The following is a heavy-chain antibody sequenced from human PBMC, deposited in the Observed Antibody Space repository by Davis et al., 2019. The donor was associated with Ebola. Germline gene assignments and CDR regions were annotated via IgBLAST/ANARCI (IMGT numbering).Heavy chain of an antibody. CDR3: ARPGASHYYGMDV. V-gene: IGHV4-39*01. D-gene: IGHD2-2*01. CDR2: IYYSGST. Sequence: MPGGSLRLSCTVSGGSISSSSYYWGWIRQPPGKGLEWIGSIYYSGSTYYNPSLKSRVTISVDTSKNQFSLKLSSVTAADTAVYYCARPGASHYYGMDVWGQGTTVTVSS. J-gene: IGHJ6*02. CDR1: GGSISSSSYY.